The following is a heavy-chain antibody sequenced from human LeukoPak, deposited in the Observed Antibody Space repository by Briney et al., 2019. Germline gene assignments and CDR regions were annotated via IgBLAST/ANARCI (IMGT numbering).Heavy chain of an antibody. CDR3: ARDGYSSSWYARSTTRFDP. CDR2: ISSSSSYI. Sequence: PGGSLRLSCAASGFTFSSYSMNWVRQAPGKGLEWVSSISSSSSYIYYADSVKGRFTISRDNAKNSLYLQMNSLRAEDTAVYYCARDGYSSSWYARSTTRFDPWGQGTLVTVSS. J-gene: IGHJ5*02. D-gene: IGHD6-13*01. CDR1: GFTFSSYS. V-gene: IGHV3-21*01.